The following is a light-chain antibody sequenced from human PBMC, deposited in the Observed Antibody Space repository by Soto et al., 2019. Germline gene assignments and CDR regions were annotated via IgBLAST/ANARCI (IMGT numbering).Light chain of an antibody. J-gene: IGKJ1*01. V-gene: IGKV3-20*01. CDR1: QSVSNNY. Sequence: EILLTQSPGTLSLSPRQRATLSGRASQSVSNNYLSWYQKNPGQDPRILIYGASNRATGIPDRFSRSVSGTEFNLTIRRLHTDDFATYECQQSNSYSQTFGQGTKLDI. CDR3: QQSNSYSQT. CDR2: GAS.